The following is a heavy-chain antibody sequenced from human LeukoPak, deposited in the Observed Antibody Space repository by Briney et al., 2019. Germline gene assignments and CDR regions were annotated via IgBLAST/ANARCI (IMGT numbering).Heavy chain of an antibody. V-gene: IGHV3-7*05. J-gene: IGHJ5*02. CDR1: GFTFSSYS. Sequence: GGSLRLSCAASGFTFSSYSMSWVRQAPGKGLEWVANIEQDGSERYYVDSVKGRFTISRDNAKNSLYLQMNSLRAEDTAVYYCARDRLVAYGDWGWFDPWGQGTQVTVSS. CDR3: ARDRLVAYGDWGWFDP. CDR2: IEQDGSER. D-gene: IGHD4-17*01.